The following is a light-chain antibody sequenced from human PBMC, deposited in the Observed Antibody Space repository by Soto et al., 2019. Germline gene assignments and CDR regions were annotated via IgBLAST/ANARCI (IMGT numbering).Light chain of an antibody. CDR2: EVS. CDR1: SSDAGGYNY. J-gene: IGLJ1*01. V-gene: IGLV2-14*01. Sequence: QSVLTQPASVSGSPGQSITISCTGTSSDAGGYNYVSWYQQHPGQAPKLMIYEVSSRPSGVSNRFSGSKSGNTASLTIFGLQAEDEADYYCRSYTSSTTLVFGTGTKGTVL. CDR3: RSYTSSTTLV.